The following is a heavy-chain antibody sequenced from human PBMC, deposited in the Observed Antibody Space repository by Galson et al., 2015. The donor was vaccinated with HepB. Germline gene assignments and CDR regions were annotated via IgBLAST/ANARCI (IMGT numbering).Heavy chain of an antibody. CDR2: INAGNGNT. Sequence: SVKVSCKASGYTFTSYAMHWVRQAPGQRLEWMGWINAGNGNTKYSQKFQGRVTITRDTSASTAYMELSSLRSEDTAVYYCARVSGKYYGSGSDFDYWGQGTLVTVSS. J-gene: IGHJ4*02. V-gene: IGHV1-3*01. CDR1: GYTFTSYA. D-gene: IGHD3-10*01. CDR3: ARVSGKYYGSGSDFDY.